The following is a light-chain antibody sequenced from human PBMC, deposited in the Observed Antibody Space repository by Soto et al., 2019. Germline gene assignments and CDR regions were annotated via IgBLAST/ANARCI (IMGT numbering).Light chain of an antibody. V-gene: IGKV1-39*01. CDR1: QSIFNY. J-gene: IGKJ1*01. CDR3: QQSYRSPWT. Sequence: DIQVTQSPSSLSASVGDRVTITCRASQSIFNYLHWYQQKPGKAPKLRIYASASLQSGVPSRFSGGGAGTDFHPTVSHLQPEDFATYYCQQSYRSPWTFGLGTKVEIK. CDR2: ASA.